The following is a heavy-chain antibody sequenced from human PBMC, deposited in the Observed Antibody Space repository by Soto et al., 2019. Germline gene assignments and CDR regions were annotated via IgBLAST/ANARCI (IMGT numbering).Heavy chain of an antibody. V-gene: IGHV3-33*01. Sequence: QVQLVESGGGVVQPGRSLRLSCAASGFTFSSYGMHWVRQAPGKGLEWVAVIWYDGSNKYYADSVKGRFTISRDNSKNTLYLQMNSLRAEDTAVYYCARDLEVLGFGRYGMDVWGQGTTVTVSS. CDR2: IWYDGSNK. J-gene: IGHJ6*02. CDR1: GFTFSSYG. D-gene: IGHD3-10*01. CDR3: ARDLEVLGFGRYGMDV.